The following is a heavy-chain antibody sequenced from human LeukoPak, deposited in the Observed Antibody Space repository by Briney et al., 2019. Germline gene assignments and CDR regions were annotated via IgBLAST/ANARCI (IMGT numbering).Heavy chain of an antibody. V-gene: IGHV4-59*01. Sequence: PLETLSLTCTVSGGSISSYYWSWIRQPPGKGLEWIGYIYYSGSTNYNPSLKSRVTISVDTSKNQFSLKLSSVTAADTAVYYCARDRIAAAGNGDYFDYWGQGTLVTVSS. CDR3: ARDRIAAAGNGDYFDY. D-gene: IGHD6-13*01. CDR2: IYYSGST. CDR1: GGSISSYY. J-gene: IGHJ4*02.